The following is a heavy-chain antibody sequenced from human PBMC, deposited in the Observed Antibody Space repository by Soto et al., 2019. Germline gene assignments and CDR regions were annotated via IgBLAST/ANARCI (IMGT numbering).Heavy chain of an antibody. V-gene: IGHV5-51*01. CDR2: IYPGDSDT. CDR1: GYIFTDHC. Sequence: GESLKISCKGSGYIFTDHCIVWVRQMAGKGLEWMGIIYPGDSDTRYSPSFQGQVTISADKSVSTAYLQWSSLKASDTAMYYCARSVLGDYTPGFGYWGPGTLVTVSS. D-gene: IGHD4-17*01. J-gene: IGHJ4*02. CDR3: ARSVLGDYTPGFGY.